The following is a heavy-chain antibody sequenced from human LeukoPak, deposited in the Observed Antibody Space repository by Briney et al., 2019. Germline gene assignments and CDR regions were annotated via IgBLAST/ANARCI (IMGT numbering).Heavy chain of an antibody. Sequence: SETLSLTCAVYGGSFSGYYWSWIRQPPGKGLEWIGEINHSGSTNYNPSLKSRVTISVDTSKNQFSLKLSSVTAADTAVYYCARGKSVSTASYYYYYGTDVWGQGTTVTVSS. D-gene: IGHD2-2*01. CDR1: GGSFSGYY. CDR3: ARGKSVSTASYYYYYGTDV. J-gene: IGHJ6*02. CDR2: INHSGST. V-gene: IGHV4-34*01.